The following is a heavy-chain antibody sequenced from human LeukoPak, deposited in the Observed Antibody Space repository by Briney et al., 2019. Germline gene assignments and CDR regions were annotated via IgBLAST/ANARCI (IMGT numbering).Heavy chain of an antibody. V-gene: IGHV4-34*01. J-gene: IGHJ4*02. CDR1: GGSFSGYY. CDR2: INHSGGT. CDR3: ARGGAYDTSGYYFDY. D-gene: IGHD3-22*01. Sequence: SETLSLTCAVYGGSFSGYYWSWLRQPPGKGLEWIGEINHSGGTNYNPSLKSRVTISVDTSKNQFSLKLSSVTATDTAVYYCARGGAYDTSGYYFDYWGQGILVTVSS.